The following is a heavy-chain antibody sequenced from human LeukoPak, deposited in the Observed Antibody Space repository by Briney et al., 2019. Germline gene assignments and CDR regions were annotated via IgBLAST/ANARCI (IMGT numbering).Heavy chain of an antibody. CDR1: GGSISSGDSY. D-gene: IGHD2/OR15-2a*01. Sequence: NSSQTLSLTCTVSGGSISSGDSYWSWIRQPPGKGLECIGYIYYSGSPFYNPSLKSRVTISVDTSKNHFSLNLSSVTAADTAVYYCARGNNPYYFAYWGQGTLVTVSS. CDR3: ARGNNPYYFAY. V-gene: IGHV4-30-4*08. CDR2: IYYSGSP. J-gene: IGHJ4*02.